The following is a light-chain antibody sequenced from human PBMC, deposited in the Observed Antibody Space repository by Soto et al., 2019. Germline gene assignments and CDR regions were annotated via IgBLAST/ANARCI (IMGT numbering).Light chain of an antibody. Sequence: DIHMTQSPSSLSASVGDRVTITCRASQGISNSLAWYQHKPGKAPKSLMFGASTLQSGVPPRFSGSGSWTEFTLTITSLQAEDFATYYCQYYSEYPFTFGQGTRLEVK. J-gene: IGKJ5*01. V-gene: IGKV1-16*01. CDR3: QYYSEYPFT. CDR1: QGISNS. CDR2: GAS.